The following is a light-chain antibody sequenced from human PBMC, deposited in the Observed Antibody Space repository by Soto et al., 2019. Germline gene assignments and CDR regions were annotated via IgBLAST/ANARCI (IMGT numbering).Light chain of an antibody. CDR3: QQYYSSPLP. J-gene: IGKJ4*01. CDR1: QSVSSSY. CDR2: GAS. Sequence: EIVLTQSPGTLSLSPGARATLSCRASQSVSSSYLAWYQQKPGQAPRLLIYGASIRATGIPDRFSGSGSGTDFTLTISRLEPEDFAVYYCQQYYSSPLPFGGGTKVEIK. V-gene: IGKV3-20*01.